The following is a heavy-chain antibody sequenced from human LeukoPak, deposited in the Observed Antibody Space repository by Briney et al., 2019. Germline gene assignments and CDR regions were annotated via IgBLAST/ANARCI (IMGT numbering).Heavy chain of an antibody. J-gene: IGHJ3*02. CDR3: ARDREGYYDILTGYYGVGAFDI. Sequence: GASVKVSCKSSGYTFTGYYMHWVRQAPGQGLEWMGWINPNSGGTNHAQKFQGRVTMTRDTSISTAYMELSRLRSDDTAVYYCARDREGYYDILTGYYGVGAFDIWGQGTMVTVSS. CDR1: GYTFTGYY. V-gene: IGHV1-2*02. D-gene: IGHD3-9*01. CDR2: INPNSGGT.